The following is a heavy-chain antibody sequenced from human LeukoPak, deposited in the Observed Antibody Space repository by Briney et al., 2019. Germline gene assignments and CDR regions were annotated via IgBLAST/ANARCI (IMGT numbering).Heavy chain of an antibody. V-gene: IGHV3-21*01. D-gene: IGHD2-2*01. CDR1: GFTFSSYS. CDR2: ISSSSSYI. CDR3: ARSQYCSSTSCYETGYYGMDV. J-gene: IGHJ6*02. Sequence: GGSLRLSCAAPGFTFSSYSMNWVRQAPGKGLEWVSSISSSSSYIYYADSVKGRFTISRDNAKNSLYLQMNSLRAEDTAVYYCARSQYCSSTSCYETGYYGMDVWGQGTTVTVSS.